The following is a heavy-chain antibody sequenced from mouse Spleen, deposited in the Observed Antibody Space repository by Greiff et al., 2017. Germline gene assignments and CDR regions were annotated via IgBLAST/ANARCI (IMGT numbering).Heavy chain of an antibody. CDR1: GYTFTSYW. J-gene: IGHJ3*01. D-gene: IGHD3-3*01. Sequence: QVQLQQPGAELVKPGTSVKLSCKASGYTFTSYWINWVKLRPGQGLEWIGDIYPGSGSTNYNEKFKSKATLTVDTSSSTAYMQLSSLASEDSGLYYGASGGGTGFDYWGQGTLVTVSA. V-gene: IGHV1-55*01. CDR3: ASGGGTGFDY. CDR2: IYPGSGST.